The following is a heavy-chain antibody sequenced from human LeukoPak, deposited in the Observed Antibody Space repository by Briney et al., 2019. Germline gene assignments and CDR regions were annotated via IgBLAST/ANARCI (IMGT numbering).Heavy chain of an antibody. CDR1: GFTFSTYW. Sequence: GGSLRLSCAASGFTFSTYWMHWVRQAPGEGLVWVSRIHTDGSSTSYADSVKGRFTISRDNAKNTLYLQMNSLRAEDTAVYYCARGPSTYYYDSSGQDYWGQGTLVTVSS. J-gene: IGHJ4*02. D-gene: IGHD3-22*01. CDR3: ARGPSTYYYDSSGQDY. CDR2: IHTDGSST. V-gene: IGHV3-74*01.